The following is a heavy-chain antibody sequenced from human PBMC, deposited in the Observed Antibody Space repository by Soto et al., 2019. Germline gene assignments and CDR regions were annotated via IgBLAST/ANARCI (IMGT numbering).Heavy chain of an antibody. V-gene: IGHV1-69*01. J-gene: IGHJ4*02. D-gene: IGHD3-9*01. Sequence: QVQLVQSGAEVKKPGSSVKVSCKASGGTFSSYAISWVRQAPGQGLEWMGGIIPIFGTANYAQKFQGRVTITADESTSTAYMELSSLRSEDTAVYYCARGRGLRYFDWLFPFDYWCQGTLVTVSS. CDR3: ARGRGLRYFDWLFPFDY. CDR1: GGTFSSYA. CDR2: IIPIFGTA.